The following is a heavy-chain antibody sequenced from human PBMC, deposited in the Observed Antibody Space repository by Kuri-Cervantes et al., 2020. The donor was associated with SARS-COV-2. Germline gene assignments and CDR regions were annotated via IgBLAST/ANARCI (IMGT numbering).Heavy chain of an antibody. CDR1: GYTFTSYG. Sequence: ASVKVSCKASGYTFTSYGISWVRQAPGQGLEWMGWISAYNGNTNYAQKLQGRVTMTTDTSTSTAYMELRSLRSDDTAVYYCARDLTMVRGVIQPLDYWGQGTQVTVSS. J-gene: IGHJ4*02. V-gene: IGHV1-18*01. CDR3: ARDLTMVRGVIQPLDY. CDR2: ISAYNGNT. D-gene: IGHD3-10*01.